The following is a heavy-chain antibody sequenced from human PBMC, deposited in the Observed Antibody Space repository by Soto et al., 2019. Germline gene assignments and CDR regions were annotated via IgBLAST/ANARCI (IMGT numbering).Heavy chain of an antibody. J-gene: IGHJ4*02. CDR3: ARDPGQSGWFKFDY. D-gene: IGHD6-19*01. V-gene: IGHV6-1*01. CDR1: GDSVSSDSVA. CDR2: TYYRSRWFN. Sequence: PSQTLSLTCAISGDSVSSDSVAWNWIRQSPSRGLEWLGRTYYRSRWFNDYAVSVKSRIIINSDTSKNQFSLQLNSVTPEDTAVYYCARDPGQSGWFKFDYWGQGSPVTVSS.